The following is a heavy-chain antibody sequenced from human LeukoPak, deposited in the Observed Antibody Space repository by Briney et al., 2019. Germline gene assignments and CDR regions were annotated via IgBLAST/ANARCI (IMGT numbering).Heavy chain of an antibody. V-gene: IGHV4-38-2*01. CDR2: ISQSGST. J-gene: IGHJ4*02. CDR1: GYSISSGYY. D-gene: IGHD6-6*01. Sequence: SETLPLTCAVSGYSISSGYYWGWIRQPPGKGLEWIGSISQSGSTYYNPSLKNRVTISVDTSKNQVSLKLNSVTATDTAVYYCARHRYPGSSDYFDCWGQGTLVTVSP. CDR3: ARHRYPGSSDYFDC.